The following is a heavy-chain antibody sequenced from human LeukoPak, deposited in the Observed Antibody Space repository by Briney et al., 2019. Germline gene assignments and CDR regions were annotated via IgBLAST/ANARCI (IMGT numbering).Heavy chain of an antibody. D-gene: IGHD2-15*01. CDR3: ARGPYCSGGSCYSSYYYYGMDV. V-gene: IGHV4-34*01. CDR2: INHSGST. Sequence: SGTLSLTCAVYGGSFSGYYWSWIRQPPGKGLEWIGEINHSGSTNYNPSLKSRVTISVDTSKNQFSLKLSSVTAADTAVYYCARGPYCSGGSCYSSYYYYGMDVWGKGTTVTVSS. J-gene: IGHJ6*04. CDR1: GGSFSGYY.